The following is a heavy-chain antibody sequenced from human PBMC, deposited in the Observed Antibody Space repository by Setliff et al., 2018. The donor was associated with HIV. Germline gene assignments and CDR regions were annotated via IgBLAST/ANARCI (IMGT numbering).Heavy chain of an antibody. CDR2: IYHSGSA. CDR3: ARVSDSSGWYGNYYYYYGMDV. CDR1: GGSISSSNW. D-gene: IGHD6-19*01. J-gene: IGHJ6*02. V-gene: IGHV4-4*02. Sequence: SETLSLTCAVSGGSISSSNWWSWVRQPPGKGLEWLGEIYHSGSANYNPSLKSRVIISIDKSKNKFSLKLSSVTAADTAVYYCARVSDSSGWYGNYYYYYGMDVWGQGTTVTVSS.